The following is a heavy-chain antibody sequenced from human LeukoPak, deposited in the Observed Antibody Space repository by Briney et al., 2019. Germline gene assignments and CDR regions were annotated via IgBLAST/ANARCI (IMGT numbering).Heavy chain of an antibody. CDR1: GYTFTGYY. CDR3: AREYGDYDILTGYQRNNWFDP. CDR2: INPSTGGS. V-gene: IGHV1-2*02. Sequence: ASVKVSCKASGYTFTGYYMNWVRQAPGQGLEWMGWINPSTGGSNYAQKFQGRVTMTRDTSISTAYMELSRLRSDDTAVYYCAREYGDYDILTGYQRNNWFDPWGQGTLVTVSS. J-gene: IGHJ5*02. D-gene: IGHD3-9*01.